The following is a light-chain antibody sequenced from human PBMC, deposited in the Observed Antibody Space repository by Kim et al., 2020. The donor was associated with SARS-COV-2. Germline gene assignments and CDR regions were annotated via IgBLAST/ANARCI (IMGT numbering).Light chain of an antibody. V-gene: IGKV3-15*01. CDR1: QSLYTN. CDR3: QQCFNWPRT. J-gene: IGKJ2*02. Sequence: EIVMTQSPATLSLSPGERATLSCRASQSLYTNLAWYQQKPGQPPRLLIYGASNRATDIPARFSGSGSGTEFTLTINSLQSEDFAVYYCQQCFNWPRTFGQGTKLEI. CDR2: GAS.